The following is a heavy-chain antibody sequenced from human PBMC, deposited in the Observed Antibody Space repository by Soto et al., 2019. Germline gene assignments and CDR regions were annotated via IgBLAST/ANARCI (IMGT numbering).Heavy chain of an antibody. Sequence: GGSLRLSCAASGFTFSSYSMNWVRQAPGKGLEWVSSISSSSSYIYYADSVKGRFTISRDNAKNSLYLQMNSLRAEDTAVYYCARDRGIAVGDYYYGMDVWGQGTTVTVSS. CDR3: ARDRGIAVGDYYYGMDV. CDR2: ISSSSSYI. D-gene: IGHD6-19*01. CDR1: GFTFSSYS. J-gene: IGHJ6*02. V-gene: IGHV3-21*01.